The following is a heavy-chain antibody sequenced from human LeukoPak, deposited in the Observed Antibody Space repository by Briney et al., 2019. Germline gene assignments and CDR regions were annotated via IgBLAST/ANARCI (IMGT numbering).Heavy chain of an antibody. J-gene: IGHJ4*02. Sequence: GGSLRLSCAASGFTFSSYEMNWVRQAPGKGLELVSGINWNGGSTGYADSVKGRFTISRDNAKNSLYLQMNSLRAEDTALYYCAREWDIAAAGTLFDYWGQGTLVTVSS. CDR3: AREWDIAAAGTLFDY. CDR2: INWNGGST. D-gene: IGHD6-13*01. CDR1: GFTFSSYE. V-gene: IGHV3-20*04.